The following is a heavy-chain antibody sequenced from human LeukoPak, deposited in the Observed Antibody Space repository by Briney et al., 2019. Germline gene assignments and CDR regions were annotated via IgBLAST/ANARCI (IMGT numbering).Heavy chain of an antibody. V-gene: IGHV3-7*01. J-gene: IGHJ4*02. CDR2: IKQNRSDK. D-gene: IGHD5-18*01. CDR1: GFTFSTYR. CDR3: ATTRYSYGYDIDY. Sequence: GGSLRLSCATSGFTFSTYRMSWVRQAPGKGLEWVANIKQNRSDKYYVYSVKGRFTISRDNAKNSLYLQMNSLRAEDTAMYYCATTRYSYGYDIDYWGQGTLVTVSP.